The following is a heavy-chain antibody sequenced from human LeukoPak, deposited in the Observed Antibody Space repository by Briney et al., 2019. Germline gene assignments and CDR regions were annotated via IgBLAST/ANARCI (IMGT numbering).Heavy chain of an antibody. CDR2: ISGSGAST. CDR3: TKSPVPLYLYYTDV. D-gene: IGHD6-6*01. Sequence: GGSLRLSCAASGFTFGSYAMSWVRQVPGKGLEWVSAISGSGASTYYADSVKGRFTISSDTSKNTLYLQMNSLRAEDTAVYYCTKSPVPLYLYYTDVWGKGTTVTVSS. V-gene: IGHV3-23*01. CDR1: GFTFGSYA. J-gene: IGHJ6*03.